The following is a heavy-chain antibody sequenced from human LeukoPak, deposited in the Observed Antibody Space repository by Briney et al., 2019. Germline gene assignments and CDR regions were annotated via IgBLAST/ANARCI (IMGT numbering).Heavy chain of an antibody. CDR1: GFTVSSNY. Sequence: GGSLRLSRVASGFTVSSNYMSWVRQAPGKGLEWVSILHSGGNRYYADSVKGRFTISSDNSKNTLSLQMNSLRAEDTAVYYCVSHSDTLTSYSFDYWGQGTLVTVSS. V-gene: IGHV3-53*01. CDR3: VSHSDTLTSYSFDY. J-gene: IGHJ4*02. D-gene: IGHD3-9*01. CDR2: LHSGGNR.